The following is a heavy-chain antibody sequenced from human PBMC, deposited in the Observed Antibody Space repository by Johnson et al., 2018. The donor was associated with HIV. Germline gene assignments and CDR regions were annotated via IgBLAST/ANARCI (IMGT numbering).Heavy chain of an antibody. J-gene: IGHJ3*02. D-gene: IGHD3-22*01. Sequence: VQLVESGGGLVQPGGSLRLSCAASGFTFSSYWMGWVRQAPGKGLEWVANIKQDGGEKYYVDSVKGRFTISRDNAKNSLYLQMNSLIAEDTAVYYCARGMSSGPWAGGDAFDIWGQGTMVTVSS. CDR1: GFTFSSYW. V-gene: IGHV3-7*02. CDR3: ARGMSSGPWAGGDAFDI. CDR2: IKQDGGEK.